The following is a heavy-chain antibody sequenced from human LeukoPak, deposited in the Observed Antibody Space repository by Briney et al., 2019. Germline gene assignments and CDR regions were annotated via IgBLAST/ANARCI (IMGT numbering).Heavy chain of an antibody. CDR3: ARRAREYSHDAFDI. Sequence: ASVKVSCKASGYTFTDYYTHWVRQAPGQGLEWMGWINHNSRGPDSAQKLQGRFSMTRDTSISTAYLELSRLRSDDTAVYYCARRAREYSHDAFDIWGQGTMVTVSS. CDR2: INHNSRGP. V-gene: IGHV1-2*02. D-gene: IGHD5-18*01. J-gene: IGHJ3*02. CDR1: GYTFTDYY.